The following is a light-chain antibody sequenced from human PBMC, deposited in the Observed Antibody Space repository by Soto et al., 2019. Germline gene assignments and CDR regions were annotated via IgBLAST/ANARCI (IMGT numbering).Light chain of an antibody. Sequence: VLTQSPATLSLSPRERATLSCRASHSVGNYLAWYQQKSGQAPSLLIYGASNRATGIPARFSGSGSGTDFTLTISSLEPEDFAVYYCQQRYNSWTFGQGTRVEIK. CDR1: HSVGNY. J-gene: IGKJ1*01. V-gene: IGKV3-11*01. CDR3: QQRYNSWT. CDR2: GAS.